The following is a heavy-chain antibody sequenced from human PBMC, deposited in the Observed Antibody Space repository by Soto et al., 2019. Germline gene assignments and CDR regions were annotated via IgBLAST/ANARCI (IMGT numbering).Heavy chain of an antibody. Sequence: SETLSLTCAVSGGSISSGGYSWSWIRQPPGKGLEWIGYIYHSGSTYYNPSLKSRVTISVDRSKNQFSLKLSSVTAADTAVYYCARTSGYSSGNFDYWGQGTLVTVSS. V-gene: IGHV4-30-2*01. J-gene: IGHJ4*02. CDR1: GGSISSGGYS. CDR3: ARTSGYSSGNFDY. CDR2: IYHSGST. D-gene: IGHD6-19*01.